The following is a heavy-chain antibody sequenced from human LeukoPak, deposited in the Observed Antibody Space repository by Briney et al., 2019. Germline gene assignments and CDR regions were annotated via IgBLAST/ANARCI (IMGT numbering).Heavy chain of an antibody. J-gene: IGHJ6*02. CDR1: GFTFSSYA. Sequence: GGFLRLSCAASGFTFSSYAMSWVRQAPGEGLEWVSAISGSGGSTYYADSVKGRFTISRDNSKNTLYLQMNSLRAEDTAVYYCAKDQGGPYYYYYYGMDVWGQGTTVTVSS. CDR3: AKDQGGPYYYYYYGMDV. V-gene: IGHV3-23*01. D-gene: IGHD3-16*01. CDR2: ISGSGGST.